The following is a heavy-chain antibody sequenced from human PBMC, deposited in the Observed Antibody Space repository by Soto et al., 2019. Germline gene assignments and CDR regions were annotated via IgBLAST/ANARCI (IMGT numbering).Heavy chain of an antibody. CDR3: ARAGDAAMLLGAFDI. CDR1: GFTFSSYW. Sequence: GGSLRLSCAASGFTFSSYWMHWVRQAPGKGLVWVSRINSDGSSTSYADTEKGRFSISRDNAKNTLYLQMNSLRAEHTALYYCARAGDAAMLLGAFDIWGQGTMVTVSS. V-gene: IGHV3-74*01. J-gene: IGHJ3*02. CDR2: INSDGSST. D-gene: IGHD2-2*01.